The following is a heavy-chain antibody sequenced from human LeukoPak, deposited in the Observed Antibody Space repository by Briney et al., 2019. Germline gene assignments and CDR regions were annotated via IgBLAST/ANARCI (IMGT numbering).Heavy chain of an antibody. CDR2: ISVNGGST. CDR1: GFTFSSYD. Sequence: GGSLRLSCAASGFTFSSYDMSWVRQAPGKGLEWVSSISVNGGSTFYADSVKGRFTISRDNSKNTLYLQMNSLRAEDTAVYYCARETVAGTLLRYYGMDVWGQGTTVTVSS. CDR3: ARETVAGTLLRYYGMDV. D-gene: IGHD6-19*01. V-gene: IGHV3-23*01. J-gene: IGHJ6*02.